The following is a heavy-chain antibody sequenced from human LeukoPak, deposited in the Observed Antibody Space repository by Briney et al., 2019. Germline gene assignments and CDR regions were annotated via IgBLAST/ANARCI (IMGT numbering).Heavy chain of an antibody. J-gene: IGHJ5*02. V-gene: IGHV1-2*02. Sequence: ASVKVSCKASGYTFTEYDMHWVRQAPGQGLEWMGWINPNNGGTNYAQKFQGRVTMTRDTSISTAYMELSRLRSVYTAVYYCARERGQQVRFDPWGQGTLLTVSS. CDR2: INPNNGGT. D-gene: IGHD6-13*01. CDR3: ARERGQQVRFDP. CDR1: GYTFTEYD.